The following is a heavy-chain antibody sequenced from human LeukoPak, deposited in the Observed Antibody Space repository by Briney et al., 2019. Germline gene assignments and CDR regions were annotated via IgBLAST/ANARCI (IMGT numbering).Heavy chain of an antibody. Sequence: GGSLRLSCAASGFTFSSYWMHWVRQAPGKGLAWVSRINSDGSSTSYADSVKGRFTISRDNAKNTLYLQMNSLRAEDTAVYYCARVTLSGSYLFDYWGQGTLVTVSP. D-gene: IGHD1-26*01. CDR3: ARVTLSGSYLFDY. V-gene: IGHV3-74*01. CDR1: GFTFSSYW. J-gene: IGHJ4*02. CDR2: INSDGSST.